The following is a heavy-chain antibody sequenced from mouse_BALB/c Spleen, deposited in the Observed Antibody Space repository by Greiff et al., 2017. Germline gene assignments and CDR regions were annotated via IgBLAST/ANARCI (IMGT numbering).Heavy chain of an antibody. CDR3: ARANYYGRAWFAY. V-gene: IGHV5-17*02. CDR2: ISSGSSTI. Sequence: EVKVVESGGGLVQPGGSRKLSCAASGFTFSSFCMHWVRQAPEKGLEWVAYISSGSSTIYYADTVKGRFTISRDNPKNTLFLQMTSLRSEDTAMYYCARANYYGRAWFAYWGQGTLVTVSA. CDR1: GFTFSSFC. D-gene: IGHD1-1*01. J-gene: IGHJ3*01.